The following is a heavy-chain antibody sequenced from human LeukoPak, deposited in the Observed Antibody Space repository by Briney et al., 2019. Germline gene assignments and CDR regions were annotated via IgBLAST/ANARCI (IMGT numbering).Heavy chain of an antibody. D-gene: IGHD5-18*01. CDR1: GYTFTSYD. J-gene: IGHJ6*02. Sequence: GASVKVSCKASGYTFTSYDINWVRQAPGQGLEWMGIINPSGGSTSYAQKFQGRVTMTRDTSTSTVYMELSSLRSEDTAVYYCARDPFLGDVDTAMPYYYYGMDVWGQGTTVTVSS. CDR3: ARDPFLGDVDTAMPYYYYGMDV. CDR2: INPSGGST. V-gene: IGHV1-46*01.